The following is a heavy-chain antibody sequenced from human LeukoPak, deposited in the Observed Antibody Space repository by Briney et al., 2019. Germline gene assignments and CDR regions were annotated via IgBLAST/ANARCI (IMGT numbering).Heavy chain of an antibody. V-gene: IGHV1-69*13. D-gene: IGHD2-2*01. CDR2: IIPIFGTA. Sequence: ASVKLSCKASVGTFSRYAISWVRQAPGQGREWMGGIIPIFGTANYAQKFQGRVTITADESTSTAYMELSSLRSEDTAVYYCARDRYCSSTSCYADFDYWGQGTLVTVSS. J-gene: IGHJ4*02. CDR1: VGTFSRYA. CDR3: ARDRYCSSTSCYADFDY.